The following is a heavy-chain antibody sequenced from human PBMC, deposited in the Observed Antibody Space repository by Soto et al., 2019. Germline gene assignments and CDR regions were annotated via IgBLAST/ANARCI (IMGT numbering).Heavy chain of an antibody. J-gene: IGHJ6*02. V-gene: IGHV1-2*04. D-gene: IGHD6-13*01. CDR1: GYTFTGYY. CDR2: INPNSGGT. CDR3: ARDASSHSSSWEDYYYYYGMDV. Sequence: ASVKVSCKASGYTFTGYYMHWVRQAPGEGLEGMGWINPNSGGTNYAQKFQGWVTMTRDTSISTAYMELSRLRSDDTAVYYCARDASSHSSSWEDYYYYYGMDVLGQGTTLTV.